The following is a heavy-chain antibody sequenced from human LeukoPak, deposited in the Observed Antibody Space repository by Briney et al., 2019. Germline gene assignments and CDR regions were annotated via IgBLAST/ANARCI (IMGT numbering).Heavy chain of an antibody. CDR1: GGSTSSSSYY. Sequence: SETLSLTCTVSGGSTSSSSYYWGWIRQPPGKGLEWIGSIYYSGSTYYNPSLKSRVTISVDTSKNQFSLKLSSVTAADTAVYYCARTYSSGWYGGNWFDPWGQGTLVTVSS. V-gene: IGHV4-39*01. J-gene: IGHJ5*02. CDR2: IYYSGST. CDR3: ARTYSSGWYGGNWFDP. D-gene: IGHD6-19*01.